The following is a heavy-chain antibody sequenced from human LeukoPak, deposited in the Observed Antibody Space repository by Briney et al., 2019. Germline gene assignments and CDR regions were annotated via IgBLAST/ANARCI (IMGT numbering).Heavy chain of an antibody. Sequence: QSGGSLRLSCAASGFTFSSYAMSWVRQAPGKGLEWVSAISGSGGSTYYADSVKGRFTISRDNSKNTLYLQMNSLRAEDTAVYYCAKGKVATTYFDYWGQGTLVTVSS. V-gene: IGHV3-23*01. CDR1: GFTFSSYA. J-gene: IGHJ4*02. CDR2: ISGSGGST. D-gene: IGHD5-12*01. CDR3: AKGKVATTYFDY.